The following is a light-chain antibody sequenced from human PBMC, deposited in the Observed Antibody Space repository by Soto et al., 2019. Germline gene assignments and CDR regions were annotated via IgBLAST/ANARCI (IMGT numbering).Light chain of an antibody. CDR2: GAS. CDR3: QQYNSWPPKT. Sequence: EFVLTQSPGAVSLSPGERVTLSCRASQSVSKNLAWYQHKPGQAPRLLIYGASTRATGIPARFSGSGFGTEFTLTISSLQSEDSAVYYCQQYNSWPPKTFGQGTKVDIK. J-gene: IGKJ1*01. V-gene: IGKV3-15*01. CDR1: QSVSKN.